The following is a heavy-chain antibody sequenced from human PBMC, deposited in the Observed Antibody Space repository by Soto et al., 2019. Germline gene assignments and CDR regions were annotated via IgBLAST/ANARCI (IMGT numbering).Heavy chain of an antibody. CDR2: IYYSGRI. V-gene: IGHV4-59*01. D-gene: IGHD4-17*01. CDR1: GGSISSYY. Sequence: SXTXSLTCTFSGGSISSYYWSCIRQGPGKGLEWMGYIYYSGRINDSPSLKSRVTISVDTSKNQFSLKLSSVTAPDTAVYYCARERSTVTTAYYFEYWGQGTLVTVS. J-gene: IGHJ4*02. CDR3: ARERSTVTTAYYFEY.